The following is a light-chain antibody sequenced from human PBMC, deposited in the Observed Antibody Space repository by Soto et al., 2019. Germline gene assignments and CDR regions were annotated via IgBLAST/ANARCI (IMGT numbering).Light chain of an antibody. J-gene: IGKJ1*01. CDR3: QQYYSTLWT. Sequence: DILMTQSPDSLAVSLGERATINCKSSQSVLYTSNNKNYLAWYQQKAGQPPKLLLYWASTRESGVPDRFSGSGSGTDFTLTISSLQAEDVAVYYCQQYYSTLWTFGQGTKVDIK. CDR1: QSVLYTSNNKNY. V-gene: IGKV4-1*01. CDR2: WAS.